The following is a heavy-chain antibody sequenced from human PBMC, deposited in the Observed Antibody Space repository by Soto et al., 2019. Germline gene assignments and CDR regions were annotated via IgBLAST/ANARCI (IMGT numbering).Heavy chain of an antibody. CDR1: GYTFSRYG. Sequence: ASVKVSCKASGYTFSRYGIMWVRQAPGQGLEWMGWISAYNGNTNSAEKLRGRLTMTTDASTTTAYMELRSLRSDDTAIYYCARDQGFRVVINSNWFDPWGQGTLVTVS. J-gene: IGHJ5*02. CDR3: ARDQGFRVVINSNWFDP. D-gene: IGHD2-21*01. CDR2: ISAYNGNT. V-gene: IGHV1-18*01.